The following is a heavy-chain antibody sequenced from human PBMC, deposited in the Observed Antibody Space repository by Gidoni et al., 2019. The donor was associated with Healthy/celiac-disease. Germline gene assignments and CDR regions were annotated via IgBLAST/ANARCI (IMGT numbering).Heavy chain of an antibody. CDR2: IWYDGSNK. V-gene: IGHV3-33*01. J-gene: IGHJ4*02. CDR1: GFTFSSYG. Sequence: QVQLVESGGGVVQPGRSLRLSCAASGFTFSSYGMHWVRQAPGKGLEWVAVIWYDGSNKYYADSAKGRFTISRDNSKNTLYLQMNSLRAEDTAVYYCARDMNYGDYYFDYWGQGTLVTVSS. CDR3: ARDMNYGDYYFDY. D-gene: IGHD4-17*01.